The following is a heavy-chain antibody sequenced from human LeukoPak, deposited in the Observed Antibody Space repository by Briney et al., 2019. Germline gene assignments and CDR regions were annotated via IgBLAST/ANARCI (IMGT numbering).Heavy chain of an antibody. CDR3: ARDQSRVGGTRPVDF. CDR2: ISVKNGDT. D-gene: IGHD1-26*01. Sequence: ASVKVSCKASGYAFSNYGISWVRQAPGQGLEWVGWISVKNGDTTYAQKLQGRVTMTIDTSTSTAYMELRSLTSDDTAVYYCARDQSRVGGTRPVDFWGQGTLVTVSS. CDR1: GYAFSNYG. V-gene: IGHV1-18*01. J-gene: IGHJ4*02.